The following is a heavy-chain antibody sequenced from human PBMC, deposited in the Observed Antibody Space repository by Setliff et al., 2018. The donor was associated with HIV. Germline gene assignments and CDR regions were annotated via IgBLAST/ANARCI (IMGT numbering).Heavy chain of an antibody. J-gene: IGHJ3*02. Sequence: GGSLRLSWAASGFSFDDYAMHWVRQAPGKGLEWVSTITSDGGSSFYADSLKGRFTISRDNSKNSLYLQMNSLRVDDSAFYHCVKGPSTSSWAVTWDAFDIWGQGTPVTVSS. D-gene: IGHD6-13*01. CDR1: GFSFDDYA. V-gene: IGHV3-43D*03. CDR3: VKGPSTSSWAVTWDAFDI. CDR2: ITSDGGSS.